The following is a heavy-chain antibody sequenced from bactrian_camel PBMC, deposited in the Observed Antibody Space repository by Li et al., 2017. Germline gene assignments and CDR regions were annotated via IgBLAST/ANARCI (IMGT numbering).Heavy chain of an antibody. V-gene: IGHV3S63*01. CDR1: GFNYDDYI. CDR2: IYSGPPTT. Sequence: QVQLVESGGTGGSLKLSCAASGFNYDDYILGWFRQAEGKKREGVAAIYSGPPTTFYADSVKGRFFISRDNANTVHLQMDNLEPEDTAVYYCAADDGGSSPERVTDFGYWGQGTQVTVS. J-gene: IGHJ6*01. D-gene: IGHD6*01. CDR3: AADDGGSSPERVTDFGY.